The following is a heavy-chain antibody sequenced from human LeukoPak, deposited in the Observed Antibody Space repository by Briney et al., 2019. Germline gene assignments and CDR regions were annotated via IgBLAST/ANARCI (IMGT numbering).Heavy chain of an antibody. J-gene: IGHJ4*02. Sequence: SETLSLTCTVSGYSISSGYYWGWIRQPPGKGLEWIGSTYHSGSTYYNPSLKSRVTISVDTSKNQFSLKLSSVTAADTAVYYCARRKDYYDSSGYDYWGQGTLVTVSS. CDR3: ARRKDYYDSSGYDY. CDR1: GYSISSGYY. CDR2: TYHSGST. D-gene: IGHD3-22*01. V-gene: IGHV4-38-2*02.